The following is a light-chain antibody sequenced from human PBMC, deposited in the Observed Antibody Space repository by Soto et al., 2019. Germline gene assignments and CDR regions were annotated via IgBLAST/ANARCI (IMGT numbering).Light chain of an antibody. Sequence: EFVLTQSPGTLSLSPGERATLYCRAGQSVSSSYLAWYQQKPGQAPRLLIYGASSRATGIPDRFSGSGSGTDFTLTISRLEPEDFAVYYCQQYGSPLTFGGGTKVDIK. CDR2: GAS. V-gene: IGKV3-20*01. CDR1: QSVSSSY. CDR3: QQYGSPLT. J-gene: IGKJ4*01.